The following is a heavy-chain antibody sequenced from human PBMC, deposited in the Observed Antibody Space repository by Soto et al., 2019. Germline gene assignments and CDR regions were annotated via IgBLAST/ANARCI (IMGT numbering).Heavy chain of an antibody. Sequence: GASVKVSCKASGYTFTSYGISWVRQAPGQGLEWMGWISAYNGNTNYAQKLQGRVTMTTDTSTSTAYMELRSLRSDDTAVYYCARDKRYSSSWSYPQLDYWGQGTLVTVSS. CDR3: ARDKRYSSSWSYPQLDY. CDR1: GYTFTSYG. D-gene: IGHD6-13*01. V-gene: IGHV1-18*01. J-gene: IGHJ4*02. CDR2: ISAYNGNT.